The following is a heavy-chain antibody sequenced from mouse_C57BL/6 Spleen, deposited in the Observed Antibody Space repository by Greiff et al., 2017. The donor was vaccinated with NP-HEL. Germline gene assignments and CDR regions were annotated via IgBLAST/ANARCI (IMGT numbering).Heavy chain of an antibody. CDR1: GYTFTSYW. D-gene: IGHD1-1*01. V-gene: IGHV1-61*01. CDR3: ARRGYGSRYWYFDV. CDR2: IYPSDSET. Sequence: QVQLQQPGAELVRPGSSVKLSCKASGYTFTSYWMDWVKQRPGQGLEWIGNIYPSDSETHYNQKFKDKATLTVDKSSSTAYMQLSSLTSEDSAVYDCARRGYGSRYWYFDVWGTGTTVTVSS. J-gene: IGHJ1*03.